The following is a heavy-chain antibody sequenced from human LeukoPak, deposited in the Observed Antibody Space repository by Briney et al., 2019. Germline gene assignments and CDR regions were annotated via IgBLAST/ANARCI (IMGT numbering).Heavy chain of an antibody. J-gene: IGHJ4*02. CDR3: ARGGIRFIDY. D-gene: IGHD3-10*01. CDR2: ISSSGSTI. CDR1: GFTFSSYE. Sequence: GGSLRLSCAASGFTFSSYEMNWVRQAPGKGLEWVSYISSSGSTIYYADSVKGRFTISRDNAKNTLYLQMNSLRAEDTAVYYCARGGIRFIDYWGQGTLVTVSS. V-gene: IGHV3-48*03.